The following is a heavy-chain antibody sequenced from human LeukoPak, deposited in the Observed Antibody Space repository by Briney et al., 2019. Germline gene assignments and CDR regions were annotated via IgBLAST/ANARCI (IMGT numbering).Heavy chain of an antibody. Sequence: SQTLSLTCAIAADSVSSNTAVWNWIRQSPSRGLEWLGRTYYRSKWSNDYAVSVKSRITVNPDTSKDQFSLQLNSVTPEDTAVYYCARSHSGRFDYWGQGTLVTVSS. D-gene: IGHD3-10*01. CDR2: TYYRSKWSN. CDR1: ADSVSSNTAV. V-gene: IGHV6-1*01. CDR3: ARSHSGRFDY. J-gene: IGHJ4*02.